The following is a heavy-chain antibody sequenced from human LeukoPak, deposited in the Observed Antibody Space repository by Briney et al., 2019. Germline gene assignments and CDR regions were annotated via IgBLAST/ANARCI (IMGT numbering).Heavy chain of an antibody. CDR3: ARHGIAAADFDY. V-gene: IGHV4-38-2*01. CDR1: GYSISSGYY. CDR2: ISRSGTT. J-gene: IGHJ4*02. D-gene: IGHD6-13*01. Sequence: PSETLSLTCAVSGYSISSGYYWGWIRQPPGKGLEWIGSISRSGTTSYNPSLKSRVTISVDTSKNQFSLKLSSVTAADTAVYYCARHGIAAADFDYWGQGTLVTVSS.